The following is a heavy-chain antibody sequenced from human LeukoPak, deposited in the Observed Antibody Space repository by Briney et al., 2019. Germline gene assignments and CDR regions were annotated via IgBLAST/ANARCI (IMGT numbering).Heavy chain of an antibody. D-gene: IGHD1-26*01. CDR3: TTYRREVGYYYYYMDV. J-gene: IGHJ6*03. V-gene: IGHV3-15*01. CDR1: GFTFANAW. CDR2: IKSKRDGGAI. Sequence: SGGSLRLSCEASGFTFANAWMIWVRQAPGKGPEGVGGIKSKRDGGAIDYAAPVKGRFIISRDDSKNTLYLQMNSLKSEDTAVYYCTTYRREVGYYYYYMDVWGKGTTVTISS.